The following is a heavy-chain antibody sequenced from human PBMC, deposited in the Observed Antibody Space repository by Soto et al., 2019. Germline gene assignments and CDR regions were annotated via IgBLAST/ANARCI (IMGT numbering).Heavy chain of an antibody. Sequence: GGSLRLSCAASGFTFSGSAMHWVRQASGKGLEWVGRIRSKVNNYATAYAASVKGRFTISRDDSKNTTYLQMNSLKTEDTAVYYCARPLDYWGQGTLVTVSS. J-gene: IGHJ4*02. D-gene: IGHD6-6*01. CDR3: ARPLDY. CDR1: GFTFSGSA. V-gene: IGHV3-73*01. CDR2: IRSKVNNYAT.